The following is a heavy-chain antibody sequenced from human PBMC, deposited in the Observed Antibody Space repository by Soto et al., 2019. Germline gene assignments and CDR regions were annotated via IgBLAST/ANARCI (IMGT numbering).Heavy chain of an antibody. CDR3: AREAEHEYFDD. CDR1: GGTFGSNA. J-gene: IGHJ4*02. Sequence: SVKVSGKASGGTFGSNAIRLVRQAPGQGLEWMGGIIPMFDIVHFAQKFQGRVTITADEFTSTAYMELSSLRSEDTAVYYCAREAEHEYFDDWGQGTPVTVSS. V-gene: IGHV1-69*13. CDR2: IIPMFDIV. D-gene: IGHD6-6*01.